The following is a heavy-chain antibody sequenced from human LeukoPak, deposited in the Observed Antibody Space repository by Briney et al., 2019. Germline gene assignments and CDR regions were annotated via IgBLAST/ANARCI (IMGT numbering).Heavy chain of an antibody. Sequence: PSETLSLTCTVSGGSISSSSYYWGWIRQPPGKGLEWIGSIYYSGSTYYNPSLKSRVTISVDTSKNQFSLKLSSVTAADTAVYYCASRRTYSSSWYYFDYWGQGTLVTVSS. D-gene: IGHD6-13*01. V-gene: IGHV4-39*07. CDR2: IYYSGST. CDR1: GGSISSSSYY. J-gene: IGHJ4*02. CDR3: ASRRTYSSSWYYFDY.